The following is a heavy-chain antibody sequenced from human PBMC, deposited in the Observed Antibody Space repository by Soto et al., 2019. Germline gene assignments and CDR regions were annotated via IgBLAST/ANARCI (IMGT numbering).Heavy chain of an antibody. Sequence: HGESLKISCKGSGYSFTSYWIGWVRQMPGKGLEWMGIIYPGDSDTRYSPSFQGQVTISADKSISTAYLQWSSLKASDTAMYYCARHVGSGSYYPYYYYGMDVWGQGTTVTVSS. CDR1: GYSFTSYW. V-gene: IGHV5-51*01. D-gene: IGHD1-26*01. CDR2: IYPGDSDT. CDR3: ARHVGSGSYYPYYYYGMDV. J-gene: IGHJ6*02.